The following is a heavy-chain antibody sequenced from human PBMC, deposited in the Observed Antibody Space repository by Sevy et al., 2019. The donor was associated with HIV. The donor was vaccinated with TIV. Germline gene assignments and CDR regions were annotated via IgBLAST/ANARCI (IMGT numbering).Heavy chain of an antibody. CDR2: IYHSGST. CDR1: GYSISSGYY. V-gene: IGHV4-38-2*01. J-gene: IGHJ5*02. CDR3: ARHPATYSSSCVPDPYNWFDP. D-gene: IGHD6-13*01. Sequence: SETLSLTCAVYGYSISSGYYWGWIRQPPGKGLEWIGSIYHSGSTYYNPSLKSRVTISVDTSKNQFSMKLSYVTAADTAAYYCARHPATYSSSCVPDPYNWFDPWGQGTLVTVSS.